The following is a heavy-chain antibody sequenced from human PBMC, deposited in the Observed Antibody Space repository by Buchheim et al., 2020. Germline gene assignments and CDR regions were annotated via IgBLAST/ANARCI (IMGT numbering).Heavy chain of an antibody. CDR1: GFSFGSYD. CDR2: IGNVGDT. Sequence: EVQLVESGGGLVQAGGSLRLSCAASGFSFGSYDMHWVRQAAGKSLEWVSTIGNVGDTYYSESVKGRCTISRENGKNSLFLQMSSLRAGDTAVYYCVRVRSYCDDCYPDYWGQGTL. V-gene: IGHV3-13*01. J-gene: IGHJ4*02. D-gene: IGHD2-21*02. CDR3: VRVRSYCDDCYPDY.